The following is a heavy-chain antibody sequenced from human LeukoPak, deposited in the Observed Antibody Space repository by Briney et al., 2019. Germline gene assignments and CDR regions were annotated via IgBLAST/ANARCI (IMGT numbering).Heavy chain of an antibody. D-gene: IGHD1-26*01. CDR1: GASISSYY. Sequence: SETLSLTCTVSGASISSYYWSWIRQPAEKGLEWIGRIHTSGSTNYNPSLKSRVTMSVDTSKNQFSLKLSSVTAADTAVYYCARDRGVRGGSYGTWFDPWGQGTLVTVSS. CDR2: IHTSGST. V-gene: IGHV4-4*07. J-gene: IGHJ5*02. CDR3: ARDRGVRGGSYGTWFDP.